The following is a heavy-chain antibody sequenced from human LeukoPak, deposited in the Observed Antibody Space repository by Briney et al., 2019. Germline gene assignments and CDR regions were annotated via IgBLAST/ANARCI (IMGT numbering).Heavy chain of an antibody. J-gene: IGHJ4*02. V-gene: IGHV1-18*01. CDR2: ISAYNGNT. CDR3: ARGESGSYYSSPYYFDY. CDR1: GYTFTSYG. D-gene: IGHD1-26*01. Sequence: ASVKVSCKASGYTFTSYGISWVRQAPGQGLEWMGWISAYNGNTNYAQKLQGRVTMTTDTSTSTAYMELRSLRSEDTAVYYCARGESGSYYSSPYYFDYWGQGTLVTVSS.